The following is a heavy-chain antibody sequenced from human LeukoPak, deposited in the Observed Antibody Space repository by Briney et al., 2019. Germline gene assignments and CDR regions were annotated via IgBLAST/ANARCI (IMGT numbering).Heavy chain of an antibody. CDR2: IKSKTDGGTT. V-gene: IGHV3-15*01. D-gene: IGHD3-10*01. Sequence: PGGSLRLSCAASGFTFSSYAMHWVRQAPGKGLEWVGRIKSKTDGGTTDYAAPVKGRFTISRDDSKDTLYLQMNSLKTEDTAVYYCTASITMVRGVIINPYYFDYWGQGALVTVSS. CDR3: TASITMVRGVIINPYYFDY. J-gene: IGHJ4*02. CDR1: GFTFSSYA.